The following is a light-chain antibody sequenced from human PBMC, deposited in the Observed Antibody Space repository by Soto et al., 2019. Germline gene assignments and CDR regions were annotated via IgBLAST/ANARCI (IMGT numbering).Light chain of an antibody. CDR3: HQYGSSPPT. J-gene: IGKJ1*01. CDR2: GAS. Sequence: IVMTQSPATLSLSPGESPTLSCKASQSVRGNYLAWYKQKPGQAPRLLRSGASNRATGIPDGFTGSGSGTDFTLTISRLEPEDFAVYYCHQYGSSPPTFGQGTKVDI. CDR1: QSVRGNY. V-gene: IGKV3-20*01.